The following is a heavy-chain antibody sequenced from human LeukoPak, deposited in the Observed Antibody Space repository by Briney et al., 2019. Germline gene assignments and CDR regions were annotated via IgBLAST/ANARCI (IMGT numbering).Heavy chain of an antibody. D-gene: IGHD3-10*01. CDR1: GGTFSSYA. J-gene: IGHJ4*02. V-gene: IGHV1-69*06. CDR2: IIPIFGTA. CDR3: ATLWFGEYPFDY. Sequence: SVKVSCKASGGTFSSYAISWVRQAPGQGLEWMGGIIPIFGTANYAQEFQGRVTITADKSTSTAYMELSSLRSEDTAVYYCATLWFGEYPFDYWGQGTLVTVSS.